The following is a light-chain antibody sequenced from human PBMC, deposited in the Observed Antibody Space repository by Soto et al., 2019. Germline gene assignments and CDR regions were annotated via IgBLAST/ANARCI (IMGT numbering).Light chain of an antibody. CDR1: SGHSSYA. V-gene: IGLV4-69*01. Sequence: QPVLTQSPSASASLGASVKLTCTLSSGHSSYAIAWHQQQPEKGPRYLMKLNSDGSHSKGDGIPDRFSGSSSGAERYLTISRLQSEDEADYHCQSWGTGLHVVFGGGTKLTVL. J-gene: IGLJ2*01. CDR3: QSWGTGLHVV. CDR2: LNSDGSH.